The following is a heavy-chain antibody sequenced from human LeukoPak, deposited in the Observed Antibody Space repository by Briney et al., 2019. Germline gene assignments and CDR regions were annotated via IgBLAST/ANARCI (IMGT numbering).Heavy chain of an antibody. D-gene: IGHD3-22*01. Sequence: GGSLRLSCAASGFTFSSYWMHWVRHAPGKGLVWVSHINTDGSGANYADSVKSRFTISRDNAKNTLYLQMNSLRAEDTAVYYCARKSDSSGSGDYWGQGTLVTVSS. CDR1: GFTFSSYW. J-gene: IGHJ4*02. V-gene: IGHV3-74*01. CDR2: INTDGSGA. CDR3: ARKSDSSGSGDY.